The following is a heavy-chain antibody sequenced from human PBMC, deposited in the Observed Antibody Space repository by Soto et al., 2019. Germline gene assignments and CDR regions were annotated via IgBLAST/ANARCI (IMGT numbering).Heavy chain of an antibody. CDR2: IIPIFGTA. J-gene: IGHJ3*02. D-gene: IGHD3-22*01. Sequence: QVQLVQSGAGVKKPGSWVRVSCKASGGTFSSFAFSWWRQAPGKGLGWLGGIIPIFGTANYAQKFQGRVTITADESTSTAYMELSSLRSEDTAVYYCASPYYDSSGYTRTRDAFDIWGQGTMVTVSS. CDR1: GGTFSSFA. V-gene: IGHV1-69*01. CDR3: ASPYYDSSGYTRTRDAFDI.